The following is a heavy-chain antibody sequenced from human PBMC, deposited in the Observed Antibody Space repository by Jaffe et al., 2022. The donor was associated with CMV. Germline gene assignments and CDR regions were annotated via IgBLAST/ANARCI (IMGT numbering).Heavy chain of an antibody. CDR1: GFTFSRYW. V-gene: IGHV3-74*01. Sequence: EVQLVESGGNLIQPGGSLRLSCAASGFTFSRYWMHWVRQAPGEGLVWVSRVNNDGTDTIYADSVKGRFTISRDNAKNTVFLQMNSLRAEDTAVYYCARGTRYCSGDSCPCLDPWGQGTLVIVSS. J-gene: IGHJ5*02. CDR2: VNNDGTDT. D-gene: IGHD2-15*01. CDR3: ARGTRYCSGDSCPCLDP.